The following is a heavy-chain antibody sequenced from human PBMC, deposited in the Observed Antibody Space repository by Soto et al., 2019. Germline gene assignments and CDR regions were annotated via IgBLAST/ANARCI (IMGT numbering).Heavy chain of an antibody. CDR1: GFTFSSYA. D-gene: IGHD3-16*02. CDR2: ISGSGGST. Sequence: EVQLLESGGGLVQPGGSLRLSCAASGFTFSSYAMSWVRQAPGKGLEWVSAISGSGGSTYYADSGKGRFTISRDTSKNTLYLQMNSLRAEDTAVYYCAKSPGDYVWGSYRPLDYWGQGTLVTVSS. V-gene: IGHV3-23*01. J-gene: IGHJ4*02. CDR3: AKSPGDYVWGSYRPLDY.